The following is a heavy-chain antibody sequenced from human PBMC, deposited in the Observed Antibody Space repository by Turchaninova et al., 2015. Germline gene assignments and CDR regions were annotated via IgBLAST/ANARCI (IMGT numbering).Heavy chain of an antibody. Sequence: QVQLVESGGGVVQPGMSLRLSCVASGFTFRSYAMHWVRQARGKGLGWVTFISYDGSSEYYVDSVKGRVTISRDNSKNTVYLQMNSLKDEDTAMYYCARRKDGPTFDFWGQGTMVTVSS. CDR3: ARRKDGPTFDF. J-gene: IGHJ3*01. CDR2: ISYDGSSE. V-gene: IGHV3-30-3*01. D-gene: IGHD4/OR15-4a*01. CDR1: GFTFRSYA.